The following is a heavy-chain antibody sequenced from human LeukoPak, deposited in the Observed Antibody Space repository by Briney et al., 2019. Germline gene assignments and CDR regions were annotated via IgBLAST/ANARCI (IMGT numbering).Heavy chain of an antibody. J-gene: IGHJ4*02. V-gene: IGHV4-39*07. CDR1: GGSTSSSNYY. Sequence: PSETLSLTCNVSGGSTSSSNYYWGWIRQPPGKGLEWFGGIHYSGNTYYNPSLKSRVTISVDRSKNQFSLKLSSVTAADTAVYYCARGGDGYNYSPFDYWGQGTLVTVSS. CDR3: ARGGDGYNYSPFDY. D-gene: IGHD5-24*01. CDR2: IHYSGNT.